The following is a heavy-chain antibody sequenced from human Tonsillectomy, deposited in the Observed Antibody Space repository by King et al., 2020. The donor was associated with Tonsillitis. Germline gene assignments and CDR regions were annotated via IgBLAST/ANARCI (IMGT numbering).Heavy chain of an antibody. J-gene: IGHJ6*02. D-gene: IGHD1-1*01. CDR2: INSNSGDS. CDR1: GYTFTGYY. CDR3: ATSATPRDYDSFEYLNDAGVGNDNGDPLSDAWSDAVIGNDDHHAMAV. V-gene: IGHV1-2*02. Sequence: VQLVESGAEVKKPGASVKVSCKASGYTFTGYYFHWVRQAPGLGLEWMGWINSNSGDSKYTQKFQGRVTMTTDSSVSTAHMELSSLGPDDTAIYYCATSATPRDYDSFEYLNDAGVGNDNGDPLSDAWSDAVIGNDDHHAMAVWGQGTTVIVSS.